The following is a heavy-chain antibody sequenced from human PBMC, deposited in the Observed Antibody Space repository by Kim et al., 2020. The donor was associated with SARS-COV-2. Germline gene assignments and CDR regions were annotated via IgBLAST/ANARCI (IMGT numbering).Heavy chain of an antibody. D-gene: IGHD6-6*01. CDR2: IDPSDSDT. CDR1: GYSFTSYW. Sequence: GESLKISCKGSGYSFTSYWISWVRQMPGKGLEWMGRIDPSDSDTNYSPSFQGHVTISADKSISTAYLQWSSLKASDTAMYYCATSARGIYYGIDVWGQGTTVTVSS. J-gene: IGHJ6*02. V-gene: IGHV5-10-1*01. CDR3: ATSARGIYYGIDV.